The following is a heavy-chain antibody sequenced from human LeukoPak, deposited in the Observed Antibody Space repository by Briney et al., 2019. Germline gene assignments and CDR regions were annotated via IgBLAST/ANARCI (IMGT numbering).Heavy chain of an antibody. D-gene: IGHD6-6*01. Sequence: GGSLRLSCAASGFTFSSYSMNWVRQAPGKGLEWVSSISSSSSYIYYADSVKGRFTISRDNAKNSLYLQMNSLRAEDTAVYYCATHSFPSSSSPADYWGQGTLVTVSS. CDR2: ISSSSSYI. V-gene: IGHV3-21*01. CDR3: ATHSFPSSSSPADY. CDR1: GFTFSSYS. J-gene: IGHJ4*02.